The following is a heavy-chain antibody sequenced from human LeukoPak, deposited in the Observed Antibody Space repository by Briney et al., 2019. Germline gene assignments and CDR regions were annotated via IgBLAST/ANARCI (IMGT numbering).Heavy chain of an antibody. CDR3: AREGGSYFDY. CDR2: IKQDGSEK. J-gene: IGHJ4*02. Sequence: GGSLRLSCAASGFTFSTYSMNWVRQAPGKGLEWVANIKQDGSEKYYVDSVKGRFTISRDNAKNSLYLQMNSLRAEDTAVYYCAREGGSYFDYWGQGTLVTVSS. V-gene: IGHV3-7*03. D-gene: IGHD1-26*01. CDR1: GFTFSTYS.